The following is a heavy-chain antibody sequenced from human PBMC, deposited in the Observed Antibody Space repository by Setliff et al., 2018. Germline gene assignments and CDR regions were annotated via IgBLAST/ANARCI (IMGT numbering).Heavy chain of an antibody. Sequence: PSETLSLTCTASGGSIRSGSYYWSWIRQPAGKGLEWIGHIYTSGSTNYNPSLKSRVTISVDTSKNQFSLKLSSVTAADTAVYYCAREEDGYNTGAFDIWSQGTMVTVSS. V-gene: IGHV4-61*09. CDR1: GGSIRSGSYY. D-gene: IGHD5-12*01. CDR2: IYTSGST. CDR3: AREEDGYNTGAFDI. J-gene: IGHJ3*02.